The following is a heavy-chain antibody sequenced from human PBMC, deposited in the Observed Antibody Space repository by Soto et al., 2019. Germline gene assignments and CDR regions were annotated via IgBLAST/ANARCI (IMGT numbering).Heavy chain of an antibody. CDR1: GGSISSYY. V-gene: IGHV4-59*08. CDR2: IYYSGST. CDR3: ARLGQLLSQTIYYYYYYMDV. D-gene: IGHD6-6*01. J-gene: IGHJ6*03. Sequence: SETLSLTCTVSGGSISSYYWSWIRQPPGKGLEWIGYIYYSGSTNYNPSLKSRVTISVDTSKNQFSLKLSSVTAADTAVYYCARLGQLLSQTIYYYYYYMDVWGKGTTVTVSS.